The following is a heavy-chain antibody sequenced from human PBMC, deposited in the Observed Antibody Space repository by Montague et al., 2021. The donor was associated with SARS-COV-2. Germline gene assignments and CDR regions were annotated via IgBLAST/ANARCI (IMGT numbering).Heavy chain of an antibody. CDR3: ARQPWHITIFGVVTRYGMDV. D-gene: IGHD3-3*01. V-gene: IGHV4-61*08. CDR1: GGSIRSSDNY. Sequence: SETLSLTCTVSGGSIRSSDNYWSWIRQPPGKGLEWIGYIYYSGSTNYNPSLKSRVTISVDTSKNQFSLKLSSVTAADTAVYYCARQPWHITIFGVVTRYGMDVWGQGTTVTVSS. CDR2: IYYSGST. J-gene: IGHJ6*02.